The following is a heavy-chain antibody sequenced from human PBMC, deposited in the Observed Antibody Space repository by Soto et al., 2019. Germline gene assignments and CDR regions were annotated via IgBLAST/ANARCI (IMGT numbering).Heavy chain of an antibody. CDR1: GYTFSTYC. J-gene: IGHJ4*02. V-gene: IGHV1-18*01. Sequence: SVKVSCKASGYTFSTYCISWLRQAPGQGLEWMEWISTHSGNTGHAQRFQDRVNITRDTSTSTAYMELESLRSDDSAVYYCAGGDPATYMRLPFDYWGQGTLVTVSS. CDR2: ISTHSGNT. CDR3: AGGDPATYMRLPFDY. D-gene: IGHD6-25*01.